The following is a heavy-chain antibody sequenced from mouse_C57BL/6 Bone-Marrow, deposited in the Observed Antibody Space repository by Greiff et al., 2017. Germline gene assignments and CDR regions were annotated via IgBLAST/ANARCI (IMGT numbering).Heavy chain of an antibody. V-gene: IGHV1-75*01. Sequence: QVQLKESGPELVKPGASVKISCKASGYTFTDYYINWVKQRPGQGLEWIGWIFPGSGSTYYNEKFKGKATLTVDKSSSTAYMLLSSLTSEDSAVYFCARRGITTVVAIDYWGQGTTLTVSS. CDR1: GYTFTDYY. J-gene: IGHJ2*01. CDR3: ARRGITTVVAIDY. CDR2: IFPGSGST. D-gene: IGHD1-1*01.